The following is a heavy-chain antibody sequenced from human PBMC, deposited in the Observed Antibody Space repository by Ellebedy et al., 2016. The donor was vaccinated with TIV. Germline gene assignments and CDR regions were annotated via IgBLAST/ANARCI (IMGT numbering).Heavy chain of an antibody. Sequence: AASVKVSCKASGYTFTNYEIHWVRQATGQGLEWMGWMNPNSGNTIYTQQFQGRVTMTRSTSITTAYMELSSLRSDDTAVYFCARGRYGAVDYWGQGTVVTVSS. D-gene: IGHD5-18*01. CDR2: MNPNSGNT. J-gene: IGHJ4*02. V-gene: IGHV1-8*01. CDR3: ARGRYGAVDY. CDR1: GYTFTNYE.